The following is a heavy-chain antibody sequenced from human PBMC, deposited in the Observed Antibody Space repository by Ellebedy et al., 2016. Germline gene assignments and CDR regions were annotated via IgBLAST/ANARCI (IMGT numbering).Heavy chain of an antibody. CDR2: MNPNSGNT. Sequence: ASVKVSCXASGYTFTSYDINWVRQATGQGLEWMGWMNPNSGNTGYAQKFQGRVTMTRNTSISTAYMELSSLRSEDTAVYYCARGANGDYDFWSGYYSGYDYYYYMDGWGKGTTVTVSS. D-gene: IGHD3-3*01. CDR1: GYTFTSYD. V-gene: IGHV1-8*01. J-gene: IGHJ6*03. CDR3: ARGANGDYDFWSGYYSGYDYYYYMDG.